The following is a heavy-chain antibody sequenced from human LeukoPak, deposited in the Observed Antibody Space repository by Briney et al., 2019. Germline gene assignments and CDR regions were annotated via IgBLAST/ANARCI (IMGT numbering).Heavy chain of an antibody. D-gene: IGHD3-22*01. CDR3: ARGAYYYDSSGCYYVGAFDI. V-gene: IGHV4-30-2*01. Sequence: SQTLSLTCAVSGGSISSGGYSWSWIRQPPGKGLEWIGYIYHSGSTYYNPSLKSRVTISVDRSKNQFSLKLSSVTAADTAVYYCARGAYYYDSSGCYYVGAFDIWGQGTMVTVSS. CDR2: IYHSGST. J-gene: IGHJ3*02. CDR1: GGSISSGGYS.